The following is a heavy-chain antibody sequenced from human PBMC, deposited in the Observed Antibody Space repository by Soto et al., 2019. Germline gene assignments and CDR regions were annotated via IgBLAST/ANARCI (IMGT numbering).Heavy chain of an antibody. CDR3: SFFWFGEFTGPGDRAAFDI. Sequence: QVQLVQSGAEVKKPGSSVKVSCKASGGTFSSYTISWVRQAPGQGLEWMGRIIPILGIANYAQKFQGRVTITADKSTSTAYMELSSLRSEDTAVYYCSFFWFGEFTGPGDRAAFDIWGQGTMVTVSS. V-gene: IGHV1-69*02. CDR2: IIPILGIA. J-gene: IGHJ3*02. CDR1: GGTFSSYT. D-gene: IGHD3-10*01.